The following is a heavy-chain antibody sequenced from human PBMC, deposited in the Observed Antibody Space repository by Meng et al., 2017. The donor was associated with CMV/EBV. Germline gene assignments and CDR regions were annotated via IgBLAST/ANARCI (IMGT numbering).Heavy chain of an antibody. CDR1: GGTFSSYA. J-gene: IGHJ3*02. CDR2: IIPILGIA. V-gene: IGHV1-69*10. CDR3: ARANEHYDFWSGYYRAFDI. D-gene: IGHD3-3*01. Sequence: SVKVSCKASGGTFSSYAISWVRQAPGQGLEWMGGIIPILGIANYAQKFQGRVTITADKSTSTAYMELSSLRSEDTAVYYCARANEHYDFWSGYYRAFDIWGQGTMVTVSS.